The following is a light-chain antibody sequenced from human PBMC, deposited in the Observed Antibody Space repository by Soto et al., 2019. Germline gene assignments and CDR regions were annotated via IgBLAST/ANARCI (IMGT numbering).Light chain of an antibody. V-gene: IGLV2-14*01. CDR2: DVS. CDR3: SSYTGSSFYV. J-gene: IGLJ1*01. CDR1: SRDVGAYNY. Sequence: QSALTQPASVSGSPGQSITISCTGTSRDVGAYNYVSWYQQHPGRVPKLMIYDVSNRPSGVSNRFSGSKSGNTASLTISGLQTEDEDDYYCSSYTGSSFYVFGTGTKVTVL.